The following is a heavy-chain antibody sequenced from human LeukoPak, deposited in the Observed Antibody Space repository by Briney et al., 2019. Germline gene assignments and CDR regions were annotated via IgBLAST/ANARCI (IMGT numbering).Heavy chain of an antibody. J-gene: IGHJ4*02. CDR3: ARTPAAGTRYFDY. CDR1: GFTVSSNY. Sequence: GGSLRLSCAASGFTVSSNYMSWVRQAPGKGLEWVSVIYSGGSTYYADSVKGRFTISRDNSKNTLYLQMNSLRAEDTAVYYCARTPAAGTRYFDYWGQGALVTVSS. D-gene: IGHD6-13*01. V-gene: IGHV3-53*01. CDR2: IYSGGST.